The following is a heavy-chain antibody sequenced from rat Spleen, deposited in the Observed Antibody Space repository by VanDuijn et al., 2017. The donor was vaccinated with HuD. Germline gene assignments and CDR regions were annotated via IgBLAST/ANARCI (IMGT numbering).Heavy chain of an antibody. CDR1: GFSLTSYS. D-gene: IGHD1-11*01. J-gene: IGHJ3*01. V-gene: IGHV2-63*01. Sequence: QVQFKESGPGLVQPSETLSLTCTVSGFSLTSYSVSWVRQPSGKGPEWMGRMWYDGDTAYNSALKFRLSISRDTSKNQVFLKMNSLQTDDTGTYYCTRDRPNYGGYSELWFAYWGQGTLVTVSS. CDR2: MWYDGDT. CDR3: TRDRPNYGGYSELWFAY.